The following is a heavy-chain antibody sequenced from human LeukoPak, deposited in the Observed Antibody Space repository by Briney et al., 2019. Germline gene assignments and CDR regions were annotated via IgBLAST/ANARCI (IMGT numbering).Heavy chain of an antibody. V-gene: IGHV1-24*01. CDR3: ARAGGFGGYSRTWYDAFDI. CDR2: FDPEDGET. Sequence: ASVKVSCKVSGYTLTELSMHWVRQAPGKGLEWMGGFDPEDGETIYAQKFQGRVTMTRDTSISTAYMELTRLTSDDTAVYYCARAGGFGGYSRTWYDAFDIWGQGTMVTVSS. J-gene: IGHJ3*02. CDR1: GYTLTELS. D-gene: IGHD6-13*01.